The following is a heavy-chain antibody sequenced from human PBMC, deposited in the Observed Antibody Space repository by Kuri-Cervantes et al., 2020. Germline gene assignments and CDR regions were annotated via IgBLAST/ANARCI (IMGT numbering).Heavy chain of an antibody. V-gene: IGHV3-30*02. D-gene: IGHD3-3*01. J-gene: IGHJ6*03. CDR1: GFTFSSYG. CDR2: IWYDGSNK. CDR3: AKLRGRFLEWLLDMDV. Sequence: GESLKISCAASGFTFSSYGMHWVRQAPGKGLEWVAVIWYDGSNKYYADSVKGRFTISRDNSKNTLYLQMNSLRAEDTALYYCAKLRGRFLEWLLDMDVWGKGTTVTVSS.